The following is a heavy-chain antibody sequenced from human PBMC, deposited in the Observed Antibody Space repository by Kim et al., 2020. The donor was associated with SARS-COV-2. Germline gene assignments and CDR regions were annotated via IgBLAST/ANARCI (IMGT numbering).Heavy chain of an antibody. CDR2: FSGSTGAT. CDR1: EFTFGSYA. CDR3: TSPLDY. Sequence: GGSLRLSCTASEFTFGSYAMTWVRQPPGKGLEWVAAFSGSTGATSYADSVKGRFTISRDDSRNTLYLQMNGLRAEDTALYFCTSPLDYWGQGTLVTVSS. V-gene: IGHV3-23*01. J-gene: IGHJ4*02.